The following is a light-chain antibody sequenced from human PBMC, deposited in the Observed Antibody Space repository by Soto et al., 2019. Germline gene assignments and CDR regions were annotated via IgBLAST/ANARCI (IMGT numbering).Light chain of an antibody. CDR2: EDS. J-gene: IGLJ1*01. CDR3: QVWDSGTDHYV. CDR1: SLRSYS. V-gene: IGLV3-21*02. Sequence: SYELTQPPSVSVAPGQTARVSCGGQSLRSYSVHWYQQKPGQAPVLVIYEDSDRPSGIPDRFSGSNSGNTATLTISRVEAGDEADYYCQVWDSGTDHYVFGSGTKLTVL.